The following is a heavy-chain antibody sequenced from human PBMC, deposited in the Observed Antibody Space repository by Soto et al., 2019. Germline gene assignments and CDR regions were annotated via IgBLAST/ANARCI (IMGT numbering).Heavy chain of an antibody. CDR2: IWYDGSNK. J-gene: IGHJ6*02. Sequence: GGSLRLSCAASGFTFSSYGMHWVRQAPGKGLEWVAVIWYDGSNKYYADSVKGRFTISRDNSKNTLYLQMNSLRAEDTAVYYCARDTDSSSWYDLSYYYYYGMDVWGQGTTVTVSS. CDR3: ARDTDSSSWYDLSYYYYYGMDV. D-gene: IGHD6-13*01. CDR1: GFTFSSYG. V-gene: IGHV3-33*01.